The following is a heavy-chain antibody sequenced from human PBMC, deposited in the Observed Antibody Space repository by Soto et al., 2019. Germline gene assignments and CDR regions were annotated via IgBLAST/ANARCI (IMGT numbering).Heavy chain of an antibody. CDR3: SRGILV. CDR1: GGSINSGGYC. Sequence: QVQLQESGPGLVKPSQTLSLTCTVSGGSINSGGYCWSWIRQHPGKGLDWIGCISYGGSTSYNPALKSRCTFSVDASKNQFSLKLTSVTAADTAVYYCSRGILVWGQGALITVSS. CDR2: ISYGGST. J-gene: IGHJ4*02. D-gene: IGHD3-10*01. V-gene: IGHV4-31*03.